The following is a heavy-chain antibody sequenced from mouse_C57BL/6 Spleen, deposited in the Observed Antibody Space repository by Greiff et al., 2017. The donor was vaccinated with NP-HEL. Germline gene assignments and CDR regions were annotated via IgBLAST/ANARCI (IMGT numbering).Heavy chain of an antibody. CDR2: ISSGSSTI. CDR1: GFTFSDYG. CDR3: ARELWGYFDY. V-gene: IGHV5-17*01. D-gene: IGHD1-1*02. Sequence: EVKLMESGGGLVKPGGSLKLSCAASGFTFSDYGMHWVRQAPEKGLEWVAYISSGSSTIYYADTVKGRFTISRDNAKNTLFLQMTSLRSEDTAMYYCARELWGYFDYWGQGTTLTVSS. J-gene: IGHJ2*01.